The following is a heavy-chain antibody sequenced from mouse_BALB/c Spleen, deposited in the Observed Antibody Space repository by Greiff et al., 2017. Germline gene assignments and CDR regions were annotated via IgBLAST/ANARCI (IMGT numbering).Heavy chain of an antibody. V-gene: IGHV14-3*02. D-gene: IGHD2-4*01. CDR1: GFNIKDTY. J-gene: IGHJ3*01. CDR2: IDPANGNT. Sequence: VQLQQSGAELVKPGASVKLSCTASGFNIKDTYMHWVKQRPEQGLEWIGRIDPANGNTKYDPKFQGKATITADTSSNTAYLQLSSLTSEDTAVYYCARSGRLGGWCAYWGQGTLVTVSA. CDR3: ARSGRLGGWCAY.